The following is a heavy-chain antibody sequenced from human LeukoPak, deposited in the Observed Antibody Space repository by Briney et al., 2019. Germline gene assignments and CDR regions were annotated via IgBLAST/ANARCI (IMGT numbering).Heavy chain of an antibody. V-gene: IGHV1-18*01. D-gene: IGHD6-13*01. CDR2: ISAYNGNT. Sequence: GASVKVSCKASGYTFTSYGISWVRQAPGQGLEWMGWISAYNGNTNYAQKFQGRVTITADESTSTAYMELSSLRSEDTAVYYCARVEQLSSSWYGNYYYYYGMDVWGQGTTVTVSS. CDR3: ARVEQLSSSWYGNYYYYYGMDV. J-gene: IGHJ6*02. CDR1: GYTFTSYG.